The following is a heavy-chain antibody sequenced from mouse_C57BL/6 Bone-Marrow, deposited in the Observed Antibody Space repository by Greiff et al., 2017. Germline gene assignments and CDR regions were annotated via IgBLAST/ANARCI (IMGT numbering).Heavy chain of an antibody. CDR3: AYYYGSSYVAY. D-gene: IGHD1-1*01. Sequence: VHVKQSGAELVKPGASVKLSCTASGFNIKDYYMHWVKQRTEQGLEWIGRIDPEDGETKYAPKFQGKATITADTSSNTAYLQLSSLTSEDTAVYYCAYYYGSSYVAYWGQGTLVTVSA. V-gene: IGHV14-2*01. J-gene: IGHJ3*01. CDR1: GFNIKDYY. CDR2: IDPEDGET.